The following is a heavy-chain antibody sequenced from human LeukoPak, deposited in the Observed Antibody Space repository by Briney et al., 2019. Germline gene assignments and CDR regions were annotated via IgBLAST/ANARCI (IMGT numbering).Heavy chain of an antibody. V-gene: IGHV3-30*02. CDR1: GFTFSSYG. CDR3: AKDVRYCSSTSCYSPHYYYYYMDV. CDR2: IRYDGSNK. Sequence: GGSLRLSCAASGFTFSSYGMHWVRQAPGKGLEWVAFIRYDGSNKYYADSVKGRFTISRDNSKNTLYLQMNSLRAEDTAVYYCAKDVRYCSSTSCYSPHYYYYYMDVWGKGTTVTISS. D-gene: IGHD2-2*01. J-gene: IGHJ6*03.